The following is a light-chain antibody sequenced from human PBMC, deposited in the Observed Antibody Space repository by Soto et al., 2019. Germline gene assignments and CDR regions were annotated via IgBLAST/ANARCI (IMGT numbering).Light chain of an antibody. J-gene: IGLJ2*01. Sequence: QSVLTQPASVSGSPGQSITISCTGTSSDVGGYNYVSWYQQHPGIAPKLMIYEVTNRPSGVSNRFSGSKSGNTASLTISGLQAEDEADYYCSSYTTTTYVIFGGGTKLTVL. CDR3: SSYTTTTYVI. V-gene: IGLV2-14*01. CDR1: SSDVGGYNY. CDR2: EVT.